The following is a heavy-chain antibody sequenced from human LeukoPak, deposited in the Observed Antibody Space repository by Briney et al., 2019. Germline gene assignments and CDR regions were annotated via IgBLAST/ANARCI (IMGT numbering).Heavy chain of an antibody. CDR3: APRVVVITAPFDY. Sequence: PGGSLRLSCAASGFTFSSYGMHWVRRAPGKGLEWVAFIRYDGTNKYYADSVKGRFTISRDNSKNTLYLQMNSLRAEDTAVYYCAPRVVVITAPFDYWGQGTLVTVSS. CDR1: GFTFSSYG. CDR2: IRYDGTNK. D-gene: IGHD2-21*01. J-gene: IGHJ4*02. V-gene: IGHV3-30*02.